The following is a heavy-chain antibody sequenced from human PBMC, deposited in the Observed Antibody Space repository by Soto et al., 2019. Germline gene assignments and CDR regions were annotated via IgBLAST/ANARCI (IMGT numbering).Heavy chain of an antibody. V-gene: IGHV6-1*01. D-gene: IGHD3-3*01. Sequence: QVHLQQSGPGLVTPSQTLSITCAISGDSVSSNSVAWNWIRQSPSRGLEWLGRTYYRSKWYNDYGVTVKGRITINPDTSKNQFALQLNSVTPENTAVYYCARGRFNAFGIWGQGTMVTVSS. CDR1: GDSVSSNSVA. CDR2: TYYRSKWYN. J-gene: IGHJ3*02. CDR3: ARGRFNAFGI.